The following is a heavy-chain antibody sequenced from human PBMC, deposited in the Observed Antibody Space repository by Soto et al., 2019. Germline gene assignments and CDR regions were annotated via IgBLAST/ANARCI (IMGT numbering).Heavy chain of an antibody. CDR1: GFTFSSND. Sequence: EVQLVESGGGLIQPGGSLRLSCAASGFTFSSNDMNWVRQAPGKGLEWVSLIYSGGSTYYADSVKGRFTISRDNSKNTXXXXMSSLRAEDTAVYYCATRPLLPGAPWGQGTMVTVSS. V-gene: IGHV3-53*01. CDR3: ATRPLLPGAP. CDR2: IYSGGST. D-gene: IGHD3-22*01. J-gene: IGHJ3*01.